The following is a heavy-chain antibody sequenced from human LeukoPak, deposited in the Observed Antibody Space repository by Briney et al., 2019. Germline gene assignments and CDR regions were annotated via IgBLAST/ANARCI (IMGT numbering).Heavy chain of an antibody. CDR2: IIPIFGTA. CDR3: ARDGGSGSTYYMDV. J-gene: IGHJ6*03. D-gene: IGHD3-10*01. V-gene: IGHV1-69*05. CDR1: GSNFRRYA. Sequence: SVKVSCKASGSNFRRYAKEWGRRAPAHRYKRMGRIIPIFGTANYAQKFQGRVTITTDESTSTAYMELSSLRSEDTAVYYCARDGGSGSTYYMDVWGKGTTVTVSS.